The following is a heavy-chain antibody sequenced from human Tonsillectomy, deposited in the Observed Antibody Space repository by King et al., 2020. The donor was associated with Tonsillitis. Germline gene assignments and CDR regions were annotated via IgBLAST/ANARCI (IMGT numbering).Heavy chain of an antibody. CDR1: GGSISSGGYY. D-gene: IGHD2-2*01. CDR3: ARGYCSSTSCYFFDYWGPTPGD. J-gene: IGHJ4*02. CDR2: IYYSGST. V-gene: IGHV4-31*03. Sequence: VQLQESGPGLVKPSQTLSLTCTVSGGSISSGGYYWSWIRQHPGKGLEWIGYIYYSGSTYYNPSLKSRVTISVDTSKNQFSLKLSSVTAADTAGYYCARGYCSSTSCYFFDYWGPTPGDWGQGTLVTVSS.